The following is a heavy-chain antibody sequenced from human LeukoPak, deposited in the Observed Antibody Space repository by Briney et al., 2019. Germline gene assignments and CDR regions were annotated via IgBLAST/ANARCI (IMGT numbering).Heavy chain of an antibody. D-gene: IGHD4-17*01. Sequence: GGSLRLSCAASGFTLSSYWMHWVRQAPGKGLVWVSRINRDGSSTSYADSVKGRFRISRDNAKNTLFLQMSSLRAEATGVYYCSKDHTGPQDSWGQGTLVTVSS. CDR2: INRDGSST. V-gene: IGHV3-74*01. CDR1: GFTLSSYW. CDR3: SKDHTGPQDS. J-gene: IGHJ4*02.